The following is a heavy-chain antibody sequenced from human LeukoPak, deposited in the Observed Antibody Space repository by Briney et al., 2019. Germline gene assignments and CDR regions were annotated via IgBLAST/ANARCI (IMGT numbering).Heavy chain of an antibody. Sequence: GRSLRLSCAASGFTFSSYGMHWVRQAPGKGLEWVAVILYDGSNKYYADSVKGRFTISRDNSKNTLYLQMNSLRAEDTAVYYCARDMEWGYCSSTSCHNYYGMDVWGQGTTVTVSS. CDR3: ARDMEWGYCSSTSCHNYYGMDV. CDR2: ILYDGSNK. CDR1: GFTFSSYG. D-gene: IGHD2-2*02. J-gene: IGHJ6*02. V-gene: IGHV3-33*01.